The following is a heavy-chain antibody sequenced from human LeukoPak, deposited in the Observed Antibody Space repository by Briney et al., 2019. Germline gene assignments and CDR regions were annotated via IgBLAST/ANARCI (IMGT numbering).Heavy chain of an antibody. D-gene: IGHD6-19*01. CDR2: INPNCGNP. V-gene: IGHV1-8*03. CDR3: ARGPVYSSGWYRVLYFDY. J-gene: IGHJ4*02. CDR1: GYTLTRYD. Sequence: ASVKVFCKAWGYTLTRYDINGVRQATARGRVWMGWINPNCGNPGYAQKFQGRVTITRNTSKSTAYMELSSLRSEDTAVYYCARGPVYSSGWYRVLYFDYWGQGTLVTVSS.